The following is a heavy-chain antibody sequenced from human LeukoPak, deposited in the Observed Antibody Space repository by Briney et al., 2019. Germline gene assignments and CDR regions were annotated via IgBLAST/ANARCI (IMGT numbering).Heavy chain of an antibody. D-gene: IGHD3-3*01. CDR3: AREPQANDFWSGLDLH. CDR2: INTDGSST. CDR1: GFTFSSYW. J-gene: IGHJ4*02. V-gene: IGHV3-74*01. Sequence: PGGSLRLSCAASGFTFSSYWMHWVRQAPGKGLVWVSRINTDGSSTSYADSVKGRFTISRDNAKNSLYLQMNSLRAEDTAVYYCAREPQANDFWSGLDLHWGQGTLVTVSS.